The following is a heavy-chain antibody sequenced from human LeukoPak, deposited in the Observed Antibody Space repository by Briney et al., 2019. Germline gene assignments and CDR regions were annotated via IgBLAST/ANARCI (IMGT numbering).Heavy chain of an antibody. J-gene: IGHJ4*02. CDR2: ISSSSSYI. CDR3: ARPLYYYDSSGYYSYFDY. D-gene: IGHD3-22*01. V-gene: IGHV3-21*01. Sequence: GGSLRLSCAVSGFTFNNAWMNWVRQAPGKGLEWVSSISSSSSYIYYADSVKGRFTISRDNAKNSLYLQMNSLRAEDTAVYYCARPLYYYDSSGYYSYFDYWGQGTLVTVSS. CDR1: GFTFNNAW.